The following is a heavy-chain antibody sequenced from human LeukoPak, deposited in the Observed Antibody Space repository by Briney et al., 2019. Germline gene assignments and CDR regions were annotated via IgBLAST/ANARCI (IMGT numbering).Heavy chain of an antibody. J-gene: IGHJ5*02. D-gene: IGHD3-10*01. CDR3: ARDYGSGRLLFFGP. CDR2: MNPNSGNT. Sequence: ASVKVSCKASGYTFTSYDINWVRQAAGQGIEWMGWMNPNSGNTGYAQKFQGRVTMTRNTSISTAYMELSSLRSEDTAVYYCARDYGSGRLLFFGPWGQGTLVTVSS. CDR1: GYTFTSYD. V-gene: IGHV1-8*01.